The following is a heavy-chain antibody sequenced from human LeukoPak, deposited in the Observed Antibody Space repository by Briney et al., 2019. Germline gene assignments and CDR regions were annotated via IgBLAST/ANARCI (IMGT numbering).Heavy chain of an antibody. CDR2: IYYSGST. J-gene: IGHJ4*02. Sequence: SETLSLTCAVYGGSFSGYYWSWIRQPPGKGLEWIGYIYYSGSTYYNPSLKSRVTISVDTSKNQFSLKLSSVTAADTAVYYCARVRPMIVVVDYWGQGTLVTVSS. CDR1: GGSFSGYY. V-gene: IGHV4-30-4*01. CDR3: ARVRPMIVVVDY. D-gene: IGHD3-22*01.